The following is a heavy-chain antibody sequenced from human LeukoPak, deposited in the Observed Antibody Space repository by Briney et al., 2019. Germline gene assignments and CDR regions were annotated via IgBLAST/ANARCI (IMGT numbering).Heavy chain of an antibody. D-gene: IGHD1-26*01. CDR1: GFTFSDYS. CDR2: ISSSSSAI. J-gene: IGHJ4*02. CDR3: ASRVGALDY. V-gene: IGHV3-48*01. Sequence: PGGSLRLSCVASGFTFSDYSMNWVRRAPGKGLEWVSHISSSSSAISYADSAKGRFTISRDNAKNSLFLQMDSLRADDTAVYYCASRVGALDYWGQGTLVTVSS.